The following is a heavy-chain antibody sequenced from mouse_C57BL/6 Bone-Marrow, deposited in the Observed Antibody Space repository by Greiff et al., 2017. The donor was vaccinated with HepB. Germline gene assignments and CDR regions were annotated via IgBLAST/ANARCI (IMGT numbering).Heavy chain of an antibody. CDR3: ARDPGYYGSPYFDY. V-gene: IGHV5-16*01. CDR1: GFTFSDYY. D-gene: IGHD1-1*01. Sequence: EVKLVESEGGLVQPGSSMKLSCTASGFTFSDYYMAWVRQVPEKGLEWVANINYDGSSTYYLDSLKSRFIISRDNAKNILYLQMSSLKSEDTATYYCARDPGYYGSPYFDYWGQGTTLTVSS. CDR2: INYDGSST. J-gene: IGHJ2*01.